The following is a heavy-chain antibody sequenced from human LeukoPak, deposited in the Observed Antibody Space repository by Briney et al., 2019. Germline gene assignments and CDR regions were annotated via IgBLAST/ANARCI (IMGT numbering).Heavy chain of an antibody. CDR1: GFTFSSYG. V-gene: IGHV3-33*01. J-gene: IGHJ4*02. CDR2: IWYDGSNK. Sequence: PGRSLRLSCAASGFTFSSYGMHWVRQAPGKGLEWVAVIWYDGSNKYYADSVKGRFTISRDNSKNTLYLQMNSLRAEDTAVYYCARELGYCSSTSCSRRSRSLGNWGQGTLVTVSS. D-gene: IGHD2-2*01. CDR3: ARELGYCSSTSCSRRSRSLGN.